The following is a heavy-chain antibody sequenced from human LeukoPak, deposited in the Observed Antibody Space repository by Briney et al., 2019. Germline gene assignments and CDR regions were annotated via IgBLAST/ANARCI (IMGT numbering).Heavy chain of an antibody. V-gene: IGHV3-11*04. D-gene: IGHD6-6*01. CDR1: GFTFSDYY. J-gene: IGHJ5*02. Sequence: PGGSLRLSCAASGFTFSDYYMSWIRQAPGKGLEWVSYIGSSGSTIYYADSVKGRFTISRDNAKNSLYLQMNSLRAEDTAVYYCARDGEQLVRGWFDPWGQGTLVTVSS. CDR2: IGSSGSTI. CDR3: ARDGEQLVRGWFDP.